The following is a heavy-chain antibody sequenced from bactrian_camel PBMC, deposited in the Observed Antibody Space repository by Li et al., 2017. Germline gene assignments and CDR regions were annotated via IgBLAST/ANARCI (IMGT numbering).Heavy chain of an antibody. J-gene: IGHJ4*01. D-gene: IGHD5*01. CDR2: FEGNGFK. CDR1: GLDTHFYC. V-gene: IGHV3S55*01. Sequence: HVQLVESGGGSVQAGGSLRLSCAASGLDTHFYCVGWFRQAPGKEREGVAAFEGNGFKSYADSVKGRFTISWDSANNTLHLQLDSLKPEDTAMYYCATAWSITALRAYNHWGQGTQVTVS. CDR3: ATAWSITALRAYNH.